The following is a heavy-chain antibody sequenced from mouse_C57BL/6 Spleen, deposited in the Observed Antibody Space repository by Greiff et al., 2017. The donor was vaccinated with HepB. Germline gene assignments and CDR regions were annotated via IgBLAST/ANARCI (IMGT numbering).Heavy chain of an antibody. V-gene: IGHV1-69*01. CDR2: IDPSDSYT. Sequence: QVQLQQPGAELVMPGASVKLSCKASGYTFTSYWMHWVEQRPGQGLEWIGEIDPSDSYTNYNQKFKGKSTLTVDKSSSTAYMQLSSLTSEDSAVYYCARSPSSYYGSSHWYFDVWGTGTTVTVSS. CDR3: ARSPSSYYGSSHWYFDV. J-gene: IGHJ1*03. D-gene: IGHD1-1*01. CDR1: GYTFTSYW.